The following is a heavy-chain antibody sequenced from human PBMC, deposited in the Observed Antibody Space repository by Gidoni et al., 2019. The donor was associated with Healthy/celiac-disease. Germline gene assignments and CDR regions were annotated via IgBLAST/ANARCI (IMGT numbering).Heavy chain of an antibody. D-gene: IGHD3-22*01. CDR2: INHSGST. CDR1: GGSFSGYY. J-gene: IGHJ4*02. CDR3: ARGQFPVVVIGPGFDY. Sequence: QVQLQQWGAGLLKPSETLSLTCAVYGGSFSGYYWSWIRQPPGKGLEWIGEINHSGSTNYNPSLKSRVTISVDTSKNQFSLKLSSVTAADTAVYYCARGQFPVVVIGPGFDYWGQGTLVTVSS. V-gene: IGHV4-34*01.